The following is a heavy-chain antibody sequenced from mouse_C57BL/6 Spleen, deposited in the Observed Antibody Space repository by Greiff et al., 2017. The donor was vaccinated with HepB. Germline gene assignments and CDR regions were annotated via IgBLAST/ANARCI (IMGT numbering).Heavy chain of an antibody. V-gene: IGHV1-80*01. Sequence: QVQLKESGAELVKPGASVKISCKASGYAFSSYWMNWVKQRPGKGLEWIGQIYPGDGDTNYNGKFKGKATLTADKYSSTAYMQLSSLTSEDSAVYFCARGSYYGNYDWYFDVWGTGTTVTVSS. CDR1: GYAFSSYW. CDR3: ARGSYYGNYDWYFDV. J-gene: IGHJ1*03. CDR2: IYPGDGDT. D-gene: IGHD2-10*01.